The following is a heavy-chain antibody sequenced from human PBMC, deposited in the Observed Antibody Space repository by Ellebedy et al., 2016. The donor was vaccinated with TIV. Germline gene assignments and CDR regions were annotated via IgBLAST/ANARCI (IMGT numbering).Heavy chain of an antibody. CDR3: AKQKSTSAGSSDI. D-gene: IGHD2-2*01. V-gene: IGHV3-23*01. CDR2: ISDSGDTT. CDR1: GFRFSSYA. Sequence: GESLKISCAASGFRFSSYAMNWVRQAPGKGLEWVSGISDSGDTTYYPDSVKGRFTISRDNSKNTLYLQMNGLRVEDTAVYYCAKQKSTSAGSSDIWGQGAMVTVSS. J-gene: IGHJ3*02.